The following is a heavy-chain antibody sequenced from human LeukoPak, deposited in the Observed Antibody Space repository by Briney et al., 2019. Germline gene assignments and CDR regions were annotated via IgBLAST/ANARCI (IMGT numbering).Heavy chain of an antibody. V-gene: IGHV3-53*01. CDR3: ARDTVGSLDY. CDR1: GFSVRTNY. CDR2: IYSGGTI. Sequence: GGSLRLSCAASGFSVRTNYMSWVRQAPGKGLEWVSVIYSGGTIRYADSVKGRFTISRDNSRDTLHLQMNSLRVDDTAVYYCARDTVGSLDYWGQGILVTVAS. D-gene: IGHD1-26*01. J-gene: IGHJ4*02.